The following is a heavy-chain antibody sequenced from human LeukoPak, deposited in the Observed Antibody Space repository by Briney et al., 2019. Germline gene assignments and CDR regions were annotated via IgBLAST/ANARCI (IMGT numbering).Heavy chain of an antibody. Sequence: ASVKVSCKASGYTFTSYAMHWVRQAPGQRFEWMGWINAGNGNAKYSQKFQGRVTITRDTSASTAYMELSSLRSEDTAVYYCARGYGEPDAFDTWGQGTMVTVSS. CDR3: ARGYGEPDAFDT. CDR1: GYTFTSYA. J-gene: IGHJ3*02. V-gene: IGHV1-3*01. D-gene: IGHD4-17*01. CDR2: INAGNGNA.